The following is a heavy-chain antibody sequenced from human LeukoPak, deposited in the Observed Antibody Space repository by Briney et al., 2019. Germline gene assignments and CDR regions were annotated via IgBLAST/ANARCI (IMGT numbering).Heavy chain of an antibody. CDR2: ISAYNGNT. J-gene: IGHJ6*03. CDR3: ARRPSDYGDYTYYYYYMDV. V-gene: IGHV1-18*01. CDR1: GYTFTSYG. Sequence: ASVKVSCKASGYTFTSYGISWVRQAPGQGLEWMGWISAYNGNTNYAQKLQGRVTMTTDTSTSTAYMELRSRRSDDTAVYYCARRPSDYGDYTYYYYYMDVWGKGTTVTVSS. D-gene: IGHD4-17*01.